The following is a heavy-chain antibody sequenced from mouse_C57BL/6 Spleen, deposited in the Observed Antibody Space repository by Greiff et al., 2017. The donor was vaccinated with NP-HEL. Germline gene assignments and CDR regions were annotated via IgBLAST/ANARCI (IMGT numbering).Heavy chain of an antibody. Sequence: QVQLQQSGAELARPGASVELSCKASGYTFTSYGISWVKQRTGQGLEWIGEIYPRSGNTYYNEKFKGKATLTADKSSSTAYMELRSLTSEDSAVYFCARSITTVVATGGYAMDYWGQGTSVTVSS. CDR2: IYPRSGNT. J-gene: IGHJ4*01. CDR3: ARSITTVVATGGYAMDY. V-gene: IGHV1-81*01. CDR1: GYTFTSYG. D-gene: IGHD1-1*01.